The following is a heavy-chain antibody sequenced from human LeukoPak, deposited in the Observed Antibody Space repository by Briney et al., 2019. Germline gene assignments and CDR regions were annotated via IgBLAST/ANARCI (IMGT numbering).Heavy chain of an antibody. D-gene: IGHD3-22*01. J-gene: IGHJ4*02. CDR1: GFIFSTYW. V-gene: IGHV3-7*01. CDR2: IKQDGSEK. CDR3: ARVETNHYYDSSGYLGY. Sequence: GGSLRLSCTTSGFIFSTYWMSWVRQAPGKGLEWVANIKQDGSEKYYVDSVKGRFTIPRDNAKNSLYLQMNSLRAEDTAVYYCARVETNHYYDSSGYLGYWGQGTLVTVSS.